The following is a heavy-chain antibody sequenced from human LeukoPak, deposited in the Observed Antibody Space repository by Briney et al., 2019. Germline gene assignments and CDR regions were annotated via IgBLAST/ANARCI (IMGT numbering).Heavy chain of an antibody. CDR3: AKSGGGDYKGNAFDI. V-gene: IGHV3-23*01. D-gene: IGHD2-21*02. Sequence: GGSLRLSCAASGFTFSSYAMSWVRQAPGKGLEWVSAISGSGGSTYYADSVKGRFTISRDNSKNTLYLQMNSLRAEDTTVYYCAKSGGGDYKGNAFDIWGQGTMVTVSS. CDR2: ISGSGGST. J-gene: IGHJ3*02. CDR1: GFTFSSYA.